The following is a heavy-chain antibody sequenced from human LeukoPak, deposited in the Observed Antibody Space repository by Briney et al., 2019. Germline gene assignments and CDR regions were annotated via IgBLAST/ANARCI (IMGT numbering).Heavy chain of an antibody. CDR2: IIPIFGTA. Sequence: SVKVSCKASGCTFSSYAISWVQQAPGQGLEWMGGIIPIFGTANYAQKFQGRVTITADESTSTAYMELSSLRSEDTAVYYCARDNDSRDPPHLDYWGQGTMVTVSS. CDR1: GCTFSSYA. D-gene: IGHD3-16*01. J-gene: IGHJ4*02. V-gene: IGHV1-69*13. CDR3: ARDNDSRDPPHLDY.